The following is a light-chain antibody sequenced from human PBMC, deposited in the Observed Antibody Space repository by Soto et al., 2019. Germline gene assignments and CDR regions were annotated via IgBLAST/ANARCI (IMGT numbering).Light chain of an antibody. CDR1: QSISSY. CDR3: QQSYTTPWT. V-gene: IGKV1-39*01. J-gene: IGKJ1*01. CDR2: AAS. Sequence: DIQMTQSPSSLSASVGDRVSITCRASQSISSYLNWYQQRPGKAPHLLIYAASSLQSGVPSRFSGSGSGTDFTLTISSLQPEDFASYYCQQSYTTPWTFGKGTKVDIK.